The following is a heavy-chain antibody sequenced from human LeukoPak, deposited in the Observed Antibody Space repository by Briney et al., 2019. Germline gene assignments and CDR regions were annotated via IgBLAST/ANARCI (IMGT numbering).Heavy chain of an antibody. V-gene: IGHV3-64*01. CDR2: ISNNGGRA. J-gene: IGHJ4*02. CDR3: ARSDCSSTSCPPSLIFDY. CDR1: GFTFSNYA. Sequence: GGSLRLSCAASGFTFSNYAMYWVRQAPGRGLEYVSVISNNGGRAYYGNSVKGRFTISRDNSKNTLYLQMNSLRAEDTAVYYCARSDCSSTSCPPSLIFDYWGQGTLVTVSS. D-gene: IGHD2-2*01.